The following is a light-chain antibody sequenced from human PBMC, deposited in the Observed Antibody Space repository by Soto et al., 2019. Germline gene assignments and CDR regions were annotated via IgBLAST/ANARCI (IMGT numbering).Light chain of an antibody. Sequence: QSVLTQPPSASATPGQRVTISCSGSSANIGSFSVSWYQQFPGTAPKLLIYYNTQRPSGVPDRFSASNSATSASLAISGLRSEDEGDYYCAAWDDTLRGYVFGTGTKVTVL. V-gene: IGLV1-47*02. CDR3: AAWDDTLRGYV. J-gene: IGLJ1*01. CDR1: SANIGSFS. CDR2: YNT.